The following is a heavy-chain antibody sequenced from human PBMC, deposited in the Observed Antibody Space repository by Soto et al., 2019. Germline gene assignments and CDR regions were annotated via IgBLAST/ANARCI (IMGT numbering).Heavy chain of an antibody. CDR1: GISISSYY. CDR2: IYYSGST. Sequence: SETLSLTCTVSGISISSYYRSRIRQPAGKGLEWIGYIYYSGSTNYNPSLKSRVTISVDTSKNQFSLKLSSVTAADTAVYYCAREQYSSSPYNWFDPWGQGTLVTVS. J-gene: IGHJ5*02. D-gene: IGHD6-13*01. V-gene: IGHV4-59*01. CDR3: AREQYSSSPYNWFDP.